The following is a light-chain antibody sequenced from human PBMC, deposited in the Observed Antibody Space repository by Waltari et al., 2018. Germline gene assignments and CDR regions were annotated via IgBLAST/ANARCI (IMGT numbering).Light chain of an antibody. CDR1: SSDVGSYNL. J-gene: IGLJ1*01. V-gene: IGLV2-23*02. Sequence: QSALTQPASVSGSPGQSISISCTGTSSDVGSYNLVSWYPQTPGKPPTLMIYDVTKRPSGVASRCSGSKSDNTASLTISGLQAEDEADYYCCSYAVSSTYVFGTGTKVTVL. CDR2: DVT. CDR3: CSYAVSSTYV.